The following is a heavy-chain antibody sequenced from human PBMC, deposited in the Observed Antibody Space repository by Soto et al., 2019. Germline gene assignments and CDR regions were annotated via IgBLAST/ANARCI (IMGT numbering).Heavy chain of an antibody. CDR1: GGSISSYY. D-gene: IGHD1-26*01. J-gene: IGHJ4*02. V-gene: IGHV4-59*08. CDR2: IYYSGST. CDR3: ARRWGAAVDY. Sequence: PSETLSLTCTVSGGSISSYYWSWIRQPPGKGLEWIGYIYYSGSTNSNPSLKSRVTISVDTSKNQFSLKLSSVTAADTAVYYCARRWGAAVDYWGQGTLVTVS.